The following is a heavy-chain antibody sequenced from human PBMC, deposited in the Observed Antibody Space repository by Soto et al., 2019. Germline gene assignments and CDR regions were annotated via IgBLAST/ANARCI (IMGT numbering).Heavy chain of an antibody. CDR1: GFTFDDYA. Sequence: LRLSCAASGFTFDDYAMHWVRQAPGKGLEWVSGISWNSGSIGYADSVKGRFTISRDNAKNSLYLQMNSLRAEDTALYYCAKDRGGYYDILTLDYYYGMDVWGQGATVTVSS. V-gene: IGHV3-9*01. D-gene: IGHD3-9*01. J-gene: IGHJ6*02. CDR3: AKDRGGYYDILTLDYYYGMDV. CDR2: ISWNSGSI.